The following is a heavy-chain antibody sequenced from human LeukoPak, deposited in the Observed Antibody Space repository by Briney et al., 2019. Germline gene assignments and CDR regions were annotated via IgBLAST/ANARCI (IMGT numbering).Heavy chain of an antibody. CDR1: GFTFSSYA. V-gene: IGHV3-23*01. Sequence: GGSLRLSCAASGFTFSSYAMSWVRQAPGKGLEWVSAISGSGGSTYYADSVKGRFTISRDNSKNTLYLQMNSLRAEDTAVYYCAKGSTRGYYYYHGMDVWGKGTTVTVSS. D-gene: IGHD2-2*01. J-gene: IGHJ6*04. CDR3: AKGSTRGYYYYHGMDV. CDR2: ISGSGGST.